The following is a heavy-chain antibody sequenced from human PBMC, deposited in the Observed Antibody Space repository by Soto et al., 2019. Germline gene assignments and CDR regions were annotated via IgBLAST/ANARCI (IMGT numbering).Heavy chain of an antibody. J-gene: IGHJ4*02. V-gene: IGHV4-39*01. CDR3: VIAARPGDYFDY. CDR2: IYYSGST. D-gene: IGHD6-6*01. CDR1: GGSISSSSYY. Sequence: EPLSLTCTVSGGSISSSSYYLGWIRQPPGKGLEWIGSIYYSGSTYYNPSLKSRVTISVDTSKNQFSLKLSSVTAADTAVYYCVIAARPGDYFDYWGQGTLVTVS.